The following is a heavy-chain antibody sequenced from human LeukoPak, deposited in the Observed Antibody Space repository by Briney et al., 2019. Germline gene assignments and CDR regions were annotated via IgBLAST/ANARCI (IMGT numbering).Heavy chain of an antibody. Sequence: PGGSLRLSCAASGFTFSSYAMSWVRQAPGKGLEWVSAISGSGGSTYYADSVKGRFTISRDNSKNTLYLQMNSLRADDTAVYYCAKRSGYTYGPFDYWGQGTLVTVSS. D-gene: IGHD5-18*01. V-gene: IGHV3-23*01. CDR2: ISGSGGST. J-gene: IGHJ4*02. CDR1: GFTFSSYA. CDR3: AKRSGYTYGPFDY.